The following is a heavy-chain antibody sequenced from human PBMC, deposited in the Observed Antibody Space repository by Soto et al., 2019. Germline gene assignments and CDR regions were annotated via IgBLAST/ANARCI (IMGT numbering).Heavy chain of an antibody. CDR2: IYYSGST. V-gene: IGHV4-59*01. Sequence: QVQLQESGPGLVKPSETLSLSCTVSGGSISSYYWSWIRQPPGKGLEWIGHIYYSGSTNYNPSLKSRVTISVDTSTNQFSLKLSSVTAADTAVYYCARENWNDLYYYGMDVWGQGTTVTVSS. CDR3: ARENWNDLYYYGMDV. J-gene: IGHJ6*02. CDR1: GGSISSYY. D-gene: IGHD1-1*01.